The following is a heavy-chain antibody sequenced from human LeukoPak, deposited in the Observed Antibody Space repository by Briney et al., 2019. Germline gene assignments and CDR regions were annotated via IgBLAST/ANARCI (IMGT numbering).Heavy chain of an antibody. V-gene: IGHV1-69*13. J-gene: IGHJ5*02. CDR1: GGTFSSYA. CDR2: IIPIFGTA. D-gene: IGHD3-16*02. CDR3: ARDFSGDYVWGSYRYNWFDP. Sequence: SVKVSCKASGGTFSSYAISWVRQAPGRGLEWMGGIIPIFGTANYAQKFQGRVTITADESTSTAYMELSSLRSEDTAVYYCARDFSGDYVWGSYRYNWFDPWGQGTLVTVSS.